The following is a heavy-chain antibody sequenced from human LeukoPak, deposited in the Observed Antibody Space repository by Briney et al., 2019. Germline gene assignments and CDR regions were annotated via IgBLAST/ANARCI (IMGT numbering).Heavy chain of an antibody. CDR1: GFSFSNYA. CDR2: ISSNGGST. D-gene: IGHD3-10*01. J-gene: IGHJ4*02. Sequence: GGSLRLSCSASGFSFSNYAMHWVRQAPGKGLEYVSAISSNGGSTYYADSVKGRFTISRDNSKNTLYLQVSSLRAEDTAVYYCVKDIHYYGSGNYCNGYFDYWGQGTLVTVSS. V-gene: IGHV3-64D*09. CDR3: VKDIHYYGSGNYCNGYFDY.